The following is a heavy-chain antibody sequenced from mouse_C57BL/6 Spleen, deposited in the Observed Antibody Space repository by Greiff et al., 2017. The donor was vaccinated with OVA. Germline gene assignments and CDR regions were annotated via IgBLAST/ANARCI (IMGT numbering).Heavy chain of an antibody. V-gene: IGHV2-9*01. Sequence: VQLVESGPGLVAPSQSLSITCTVSGFSLTSYGVDWVRQPPGKGLEWLGVIWGGGSTNYNSALMSRLSISKDNSKSQVFLKMNSLQTDDTAMYYCAKRDYYGSSYEGAWFAYWGQGTLVTVSA. CDR2: IWGGGST. CDR3: AKRDYYGSSYEGAWFAY. CDR1: GFSLTSYG. J-gene: IGHJ3*01. D-gene: IGHD1-1*01.